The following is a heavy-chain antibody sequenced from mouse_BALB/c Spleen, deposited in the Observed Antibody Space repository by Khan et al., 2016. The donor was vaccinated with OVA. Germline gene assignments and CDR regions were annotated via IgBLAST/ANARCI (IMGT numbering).Heavy chain of an antibody. CDR3: TRGGYSSFAY. V-gene: IGHV1-5*01. D-gene: IGHD1-3*01. Sequence: VQLQQSGTVLARPGASVKMSCKASGYSFTDYLIHWVKQRPGQGLEWIGDIFPGNSDTIYNQKFRDKAKLTADTSASAAYMELNSLTNEDSAVYYCTRGGYSSFAYWGQGTLVTVSA. CDR2: IFPGNSDT. J-gene: IGHJ3*01. CDR1: GYSFTDYL.